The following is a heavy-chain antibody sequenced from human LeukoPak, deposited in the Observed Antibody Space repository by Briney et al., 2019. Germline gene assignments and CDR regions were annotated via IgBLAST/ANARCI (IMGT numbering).Heavy chain of an antibody. Sequence: GGSLRLSCAASGFTFNTYPMNWVRQAPGKGLEWVSSIGCINTYIYYADSVRGRFTISRDNAKNSLYLQMNSLRAEDTALYYCARANSNYDYYYGMDVWGQGTTVTVSS. J-gene: IGHJ6*02. D-gene: IGHD4-11*01. CDR1: GFTFNTYP. CDR3: ARANSNYDYYYGMDV. V-gene: IGHV3-21*01. CDR2: IGCINTYI.